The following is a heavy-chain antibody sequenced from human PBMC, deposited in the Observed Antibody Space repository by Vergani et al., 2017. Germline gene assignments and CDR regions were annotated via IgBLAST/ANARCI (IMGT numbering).Heavy chain of an antibody. J-gene: IGHJ5*02. CDR2: IYHSGST. Sequence: QVQLQESGPGLVKPSETLSLTCAVSGYSIRSGYYWGWIRQPPGKGLEWIGSIYHSGSTYYNPSLKSRVTISVDTSKNQFSLKLSSVTAADTAVYYCARESSRGVIILPFGPWGQGTLVTVSS. V-gene: IGHV4-38-2*02. D-gene: IGHD3-10*01. CDR3: ARESSRGVIILPFGP. CDR1: GYSIRSGYY.